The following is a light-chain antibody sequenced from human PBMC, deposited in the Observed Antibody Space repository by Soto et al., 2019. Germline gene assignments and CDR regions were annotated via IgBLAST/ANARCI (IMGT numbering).Light chain of an antibody. J-gene: IGKJ5*01. CDR2: DAS. V-gene: IGKV3-15*01. CDR1: QSVSSY. Sequence: EIVMTQSPATLSVSPGERATLSCRASQSVSSYLAWYQQKPGQAPRLLIYDASTRATGIPVRFSGSGSGTEFILTISSLQSEDFGVYYCQQNKDWPLFGQGTRLEIK. CDR3: QQNKDWPL.